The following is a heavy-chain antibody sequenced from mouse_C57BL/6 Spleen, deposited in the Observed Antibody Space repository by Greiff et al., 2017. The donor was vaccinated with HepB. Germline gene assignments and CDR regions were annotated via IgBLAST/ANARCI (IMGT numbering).Heavy chain of an antibody. CDR2: IYPGDGDT. D-gene: IGHD1-1*01. CDR3: ARLHYGSSFYAMDY. Sequence: QVQLKQSGPELVKPGASVKISCKASGYAFSSSWMNWVKQRPGKGLEWIGRIYPGDGDTNYNGKFKGKATLTADKSSSTAYMQLSSLTSEDSAVYFCARLHYGSSFYAMDYWGQGTSVTVSS. V-gene: IGHV1-82*01. J-gene: IGHJ4*01. CDR1: GYAFSSSW.